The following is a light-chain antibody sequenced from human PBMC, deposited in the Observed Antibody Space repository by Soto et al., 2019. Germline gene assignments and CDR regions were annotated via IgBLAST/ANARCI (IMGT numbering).Light chain of an antibody. J-gene: IGLJ3*02. Sequence: QSVLTQPPSASGTPGQRVTISCSGTTSNIGSNTVSWYHHLPGTAPKLLIYSNDQRPSGVPDRFSGSKSGTSASLAISGLQSADEADYYCAIWDLTLSAWVFGGGTKVTVL. CDR2: SND. V-gene: IGLV1-44*01. CDR3: AIWDLTLSAWV. CDR1: TSNIGSNT.